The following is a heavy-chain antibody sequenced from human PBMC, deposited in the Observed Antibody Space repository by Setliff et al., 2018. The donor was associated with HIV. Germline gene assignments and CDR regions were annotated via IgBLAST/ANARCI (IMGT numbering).Heavy chain of an antibody. Sequence: GGSLRLSCAASGFTFSSYGMHWVRQAPGKGLEWVAFIRYDGSNEYYAESVKGRFTISRDNSKSTVDLHMTSLRAEDTAVYYCAKDIVAPGLFLDYWGQGTLVTVSS. J-gene: IGHJ4*02. CDR1: GFTFSSYG. CDR2: IRYDGSNE. V-gene: IGHV3-30*02. D-gene: IGHD3-16*02. CDR3: AKDIVAPGLFLDY.